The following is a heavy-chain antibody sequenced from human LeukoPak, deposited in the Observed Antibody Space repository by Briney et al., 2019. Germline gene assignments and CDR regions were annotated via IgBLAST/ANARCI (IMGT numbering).Heavy chain of an antibody. Sequence: ASVKVSCKASGYTFTTYGISWVRQAPGQRLEWMGWISGYNGNTNYAQKLQGRVTMTTDTSTSTAYMELRTLRSDDTAVYYCARDYGSGSYYDHNWFDPWGQGTLVTVSS. CDR3: ARDYGSGSYYDHNWFDP. J-gene: IGHJ5*02. CDR2: ISGYNGNT. D-gene: IGHD3-10*01. V-gene: IGHV1-18*01. CDR1: GYTFTTYG.